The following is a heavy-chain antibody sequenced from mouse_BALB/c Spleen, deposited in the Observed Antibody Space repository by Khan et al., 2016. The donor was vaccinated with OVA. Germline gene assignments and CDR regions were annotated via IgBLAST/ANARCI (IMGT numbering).Heavy chain of an antibody. D-gene: IGHD1-1*01. V-gene: IGHV14-3*02. Sequence: EVKLQESGAELVKPGASVKLSCTTSGFNIKDTYIHWVKQRPEQGLVWIGRIDPANGYTKFDPRFRGKATITTDTSSNTAYLQLSRLTSEDTAVYYGARITYYAGSYWGQGTPVTVSS. CDR3: ARITYYAGSY. CDR1: GFNIKDTY. CDR2: IDPANGYT. J-gene: IGHJ3*01.